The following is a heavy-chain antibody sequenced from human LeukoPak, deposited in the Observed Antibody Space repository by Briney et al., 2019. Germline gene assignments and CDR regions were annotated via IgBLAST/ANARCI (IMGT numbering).Heavy chain of an antibody. CDR2: IYYSGST. J-gene: IGHJ4*02. Sequence: SETLSLTCTVSGGSISSYYWSWIRQPPGKGLEWIGYIYYSGSTNYNPSLKSRVTISVDTSKNQFSLKLSSVTAADTAVYYCARLRYYDSSGFNCFDYWGQGTLVTVSS. CDR1: GGSISSYY. V-gene: IGHV4-59*08. CDR3: ARLRYYDSSGFNCFDY. D-gene: IGHD3-22*01.